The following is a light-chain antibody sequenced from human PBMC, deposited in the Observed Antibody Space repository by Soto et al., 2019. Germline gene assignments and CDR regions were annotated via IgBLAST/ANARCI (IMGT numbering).Light chain of an antibody. Sequence: SYELTQPPSVSVAPGETARISCGGNNVGSRSVHWYQQKPGQAPFLVIYYDSDRPSGIPERFSGSNSGNTATLIISRVEAGDVADYYCQVWEATGDQVVFGGGTKLTVL. V-gene: IGLV3-21*01. CDR2: YDS. CDR1: NVGSRS. CDR3: QVWEATGDQVV. J-gene: IGLJ2*01.